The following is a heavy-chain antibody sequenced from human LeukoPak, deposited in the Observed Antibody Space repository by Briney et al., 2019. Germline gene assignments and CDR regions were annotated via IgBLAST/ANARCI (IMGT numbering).Heavy chain of an antibody. V-gene: IGHV4-59*12. Sequence: SETLSLTCTVSGGSISSYYWSWIRQPPGRGLEWIGYVYYSGSTNYNSSLKSRVTISVDTSKNQFSLNLRSVTAADTAVYYCARDPRYYNWNYITFDYWGQGTLVTVSS. CDR2: VYYSGST. J-gene: IGHJ4*02. CDR1: GGSISSYY. CDR3: ARDPRYYNWNYITFDY. D-gene: IGHD1-7*01.